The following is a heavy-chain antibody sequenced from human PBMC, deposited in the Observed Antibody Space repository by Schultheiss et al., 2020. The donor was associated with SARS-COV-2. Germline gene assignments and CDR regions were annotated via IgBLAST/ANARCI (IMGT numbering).Heavy chain of an antibody. V-gene: IGHV3-48*01. CDR3: ARKWEQDAFDI. D-gene: IGHD1-26*01. Sequence: GGSLRLSCAASGFTFSSYSMNWVRQAPGKGLEWVSYISSSSSTIYYADSVKGRFTISRDNAKNSLYLQMNSLRAKDTAVYYCARKWEQDAFDIWGQGTMVTVSS. CDR1: GFTFSSYS. J-gene: IGHJ3*02. CDR2: ISSSSSTI.